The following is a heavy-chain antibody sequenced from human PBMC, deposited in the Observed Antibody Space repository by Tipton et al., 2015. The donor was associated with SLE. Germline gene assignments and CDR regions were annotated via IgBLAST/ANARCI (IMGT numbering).Heavy chain of an antibody. Sequence: SLRLSCVVSGFAFDNYAVHWVRQAPGKGLEWVAVSSYGGTTEYYADSVRGRFTISRDNSKNTVFLQITSLRFEDTAVYYCARDNTLFGVLTAFDPWGQGTLVIVSS. CDR3: ARDNTLFGVLTAFDP. V-gene: IGHV3-30-3*01. CDR2: SSYGGTTE. D-gene: IGHD3-3*01. CDR1: GFAFDNYA. J-gene: IGHJ5*02.